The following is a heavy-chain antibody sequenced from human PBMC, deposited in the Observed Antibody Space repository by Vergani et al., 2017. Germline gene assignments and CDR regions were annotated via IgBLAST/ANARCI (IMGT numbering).Heavy chain of an antibody. CDR3: ARSQMATNDFDL. CDR2: ISPYNHKT. V-gene: IGHV1-18*04. CDR1: GYTFVNHP. J-gene: IGHJ4*02. D-gene: IGHD5-24*01. Sequence: QAQLGQSDSEVKKPGDSVTLSCKTSGYTFVNHPITWVCRAPGQGLEWMGWISPYNHKTLYSQKVEGRVTMTSDTSSSTVFLELRRLTSDDTAIYYCARSQMATNDFDLWGRGTLVTVSS.